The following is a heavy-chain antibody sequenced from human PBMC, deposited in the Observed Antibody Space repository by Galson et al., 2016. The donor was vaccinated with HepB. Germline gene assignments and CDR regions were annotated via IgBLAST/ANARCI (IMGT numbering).Heavy chain of an antibody. CDR3: AQDKASMSVGATNFQH. CDR1: GFIFKGYA. V-gene: IGHV3-9*01. CDR2: ISWNSGSI. Sequence: SLRLSCAASGFIFKGYAMHWVRQAPGKGLEWVSSISWNSGSIGYADSVKGRFTISRDNAKNSLYLQMNSLRAEDTAFYYCAQDKASMSVGATNFQHWGQGTRVTVSS. D-gene: IGHD1-26*01. J-gene: IGHJ1*01.